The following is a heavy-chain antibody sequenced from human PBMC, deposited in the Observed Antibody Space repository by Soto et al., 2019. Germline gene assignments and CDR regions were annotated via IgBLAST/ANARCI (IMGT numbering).Heavy chain of an antibody. Sequence: ASVKVSCKASGYTFTSYGISWVRQAPGQGLEWMGWIDAGNGNTKYSQKFRGRVTFTTDTSASTAYMDLSSLRSEDTAVYYCAKAGYYDSSGYSYYYYGMDVWGQGTTVTVSS. J-gene: IGHJ6*02. CDR3: AKAGYYDSSGYSYYYYGMDV. V-gene: IGHV1-18*01. CDR1: GYTFTSYG. D-gene: IGHD3-22*01. CDR2: IDAGNGNT.